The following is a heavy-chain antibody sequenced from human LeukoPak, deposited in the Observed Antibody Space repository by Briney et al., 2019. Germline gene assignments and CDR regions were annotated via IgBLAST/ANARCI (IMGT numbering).Heavy chain of an antibody. Sequence: PSQTLSLTCTVSGGSISRGSYYWSWIRQPAGKGLEWIGRIYTSGSTNYNPSLKSRVTISVDTSKNQFSLKLSSVTAADTAVYYCARSIVVVVAANLRYGMDVWGQGTTVTVSS. CDR2: IYTSGST. D-gene: IGHD2-15*01. V-gene: IGHV4-61*02. J-gene: IGHJ6*02. CDR3: ARSIVVVVAANLRYGMDV. CDR1: GGSISRGSYY.